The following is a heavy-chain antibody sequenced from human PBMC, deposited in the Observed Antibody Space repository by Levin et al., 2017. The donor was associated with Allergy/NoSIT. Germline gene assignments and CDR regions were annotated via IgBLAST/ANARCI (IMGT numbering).Heavy chain of an antibody. Sequence: SETLSLTCTVSGGSISSYYWSWIRQPPGKGLEWIGYIYYSGSTNYNPSLKSRVTISVDTSKNQFSLKLSSVTAADTAVYYCARVTGGYYFDYWGQGTLVTVSS. CDR2: IYYSGST. CDR3: ARVTGGYYFDY. V-gene: IGHV4-59*01. D-gene: IGHD3-16*01. CDR1: GGSISSYY. J-gene: IGHJ4*02.